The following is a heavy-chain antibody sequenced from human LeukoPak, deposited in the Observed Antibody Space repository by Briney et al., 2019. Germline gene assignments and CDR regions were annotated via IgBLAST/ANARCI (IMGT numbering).Heavy chain of an antibody. D-gene: IGHD3-22*01. V-gene: IGHV3-21*01. CDR2: ISSSSSYI. J-gene: IGHJ4*02. CDR1: GFTFSSYS. CDR3: AREPQLYDSSGYPYYFDY. Sequence: GGSLRLSCAASGFTFSSYSINWVRQAPGKGLEWVSSISSSSSYIYYADSVKGRFTISRDNAKNSLYLQMNSLRAEDTAVYYCAREPQLYDSSGYPYYFDYWGQGTLVTVSS.